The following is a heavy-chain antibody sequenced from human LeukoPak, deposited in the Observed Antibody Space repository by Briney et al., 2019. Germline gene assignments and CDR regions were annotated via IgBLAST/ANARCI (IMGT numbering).Heavy chain of an antibody. CDR3: AKGLNSGFYSASDY. CDR2: ISGSGDNT. CDR1: GFSFSNLA. V-gene: IGHV3-23*01. D-gene: IGHD3-22*01. Sequence: GGSLRLSCAASGFSFSNLATSWVRQAPGKGLEWVSTISGSGDNTYSADSVKGRLTISRDNSKNTLSLQMNSLRAEDTAVYYCAKGLNSGFYSASDYWGQGTLVTVSS. J-gene: IGHJ4*02.